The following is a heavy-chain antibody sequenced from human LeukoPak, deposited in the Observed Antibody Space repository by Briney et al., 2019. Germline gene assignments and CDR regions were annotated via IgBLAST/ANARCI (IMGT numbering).Heavy chain of an antibody. CDR2: IIPIFGTA. CDR1: GGTFSSYA. J-gene: IGHJ3*02. D-gene: IGHD2-2*01. CDR3: ARGGIVVVPAAPPQNDAFDI. V-gene: IGHV1-69*13. Sequence: SVKVFCKASGGTFSSYAISWVRQAPGQGLEWMGGIIPIFGTANYAQKFQGRVTITADESTSTAYMELSSLRSEDTAVYYCARGGIVVVPAAPPQNDAFDIWGQGTMVTVSS.